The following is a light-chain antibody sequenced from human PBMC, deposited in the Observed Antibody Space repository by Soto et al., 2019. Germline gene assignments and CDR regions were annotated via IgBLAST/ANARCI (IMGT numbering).Light chain of an antibody. V-gene: IGLV1-44*01. Sequence: QSVLTQPPSASGTPGQRVTISCSGSSSNIGNNTVNWYQQLPGTAPKLLIYNNNQRPSGVPDRFSGSKSGTSASLAISGLQSEDEADYYCAAWVDSLNGLVFGTGTKLTVL. CDR2: NNN. J-gene: IGLJ1*01. CDR1: SSNIGNNT. CDR3: AAWVDSLNGLV.